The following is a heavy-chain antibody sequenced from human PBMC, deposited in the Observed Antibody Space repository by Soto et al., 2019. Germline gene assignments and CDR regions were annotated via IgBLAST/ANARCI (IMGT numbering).Heavy chain of an antibody. J-gene: IGHJ4*02. D-gene: IGHD3-3*01. V-gene: IGHV4-34*01. CDR3: ARGLTYYDFWSGYYRAPSLFDY. Sequence: SETLSLTCAVYGGSFSGDYWSWIRQPPGKGLEWIGEINHSGSTNYNPSLKSRVTISVDTSKNQFSLKLSSVTAADTAVYYCARGLTYYDFWSGYYRAPSLFDYWGQGTLVTVSS. CDR1: GGSFSGDY. CDR2: INHSGST.